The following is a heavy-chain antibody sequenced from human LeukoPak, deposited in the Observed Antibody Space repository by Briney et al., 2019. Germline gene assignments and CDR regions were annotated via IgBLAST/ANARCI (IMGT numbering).Heavy chain of an antibody. V-gene: IGHV1-69*13. D-gene: IGHD3-9*01. CDR1: GGTFSSYA. CDR2: IIPIFGTA. CDR3: AREGYDILTGYHYGQNWFDP. J-gene: IGHJ5*02. Sequence: SVKVSCKASGGTFSSYAISWVRQAPGQGLEWMGGIIPIFGTANYAQKFQGRGTITADESTSTAYMELSSLRSEDTAVYYCAREGYDILTGYHYGQNWFDPWGQGTLVTVSS.